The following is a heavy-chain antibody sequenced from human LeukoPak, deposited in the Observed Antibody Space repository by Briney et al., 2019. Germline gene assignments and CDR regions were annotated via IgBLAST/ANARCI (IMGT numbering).Heavy chain of an antibody. V-gene: IGHV3-48*03. J-gene: IGHJ4*02. CDR2: ISSSGRTT. Sequence: GGSLRLSCAASGFTFSSYDMNWVRQAPGKGLEWVSYISSSGRTTSHADSVKGRFTISRDNAKNSLYLQLNSLRAEDTAVYYCARGRQVVRVWGQGTLVTVSS. D-gene: IGHD3-10*01. CDR3: ARGRQVVRV. CDR1: GFTFSSYD.